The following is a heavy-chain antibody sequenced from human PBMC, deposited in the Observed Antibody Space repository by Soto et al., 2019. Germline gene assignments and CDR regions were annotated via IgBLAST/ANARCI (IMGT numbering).Heavy chain of an antibody. CDR3: ATAYVYDFENSNYYRDAFYI. D-gene: IGHD3-22*01. CDR2: MYPDDSDI. CDR1: GYSFSYYW. J-gene: IGHJ3*02. Sequence: GESLKISCKASGYSFSYYWIGWVRQMPGKGLEWMAIMYPDDSDIRYSPPLEAHVTISADKSTSTAFLQWSSLKASDTAMYYCATAYVYDFENSNYYRDAFYIWGQGTLVTVSS. V-gene: IGHV5-51*01.